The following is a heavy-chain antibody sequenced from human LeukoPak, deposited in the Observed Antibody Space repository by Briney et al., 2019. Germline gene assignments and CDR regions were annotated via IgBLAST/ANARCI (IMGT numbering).Heavy chain of an antibody. CDR1: GGSISSYY. CDR3: ASRPFLWGFAY. Sequence: SETLSLTCTVSGGSISSYYWSWIRQPPGEGLEWIGYIYYSGGTNYNPSLKSRVTISVDTSKKQFSLNLSSVTAADTAVYYCASRPFLWGFAYWGQGTLVTVSS. V-gene: IGHV4-59*08. CDR2: IYYSGGT. J-gene: IGHJ4*02. D-gene: IGHD3-16*01.